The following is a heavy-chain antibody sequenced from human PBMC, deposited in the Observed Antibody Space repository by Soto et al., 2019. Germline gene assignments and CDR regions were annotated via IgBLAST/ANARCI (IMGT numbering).Heavy chain of an antibody. V-gene: IGHV4-39*01. J-gene: IGHJ6*02. CDR2: IYYSGST. CDR1: GGSISSSSYY. Sequence: SETLSLTCTVSGGSISSSSYYWGWIRQPPGKGLEWIGSIYYSGSTYYNPSLKSRVTISVDTSKNQFSLKLSSVTAADTAVYYCARPIQLTRSYYYYYGMDVWGQGTTVTVSS. CDR3: ARPIQLTRSYYYYYGMDV. D-gene: IGHD5-18*01.